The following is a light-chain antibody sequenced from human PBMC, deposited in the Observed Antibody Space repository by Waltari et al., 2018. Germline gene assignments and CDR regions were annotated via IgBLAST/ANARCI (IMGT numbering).Light chain of an antibody. Sequence: QSALTQPASVSGSPGQSITISCTGTSSDVGSYILVSWYQQHPGKAPKLMIYEGSKRPSGVSNRFSGSKSGNTASLTISGLQAEDEADYYCCSYAGSSTYVFGTGTQVTVL. CDR2: EGS. CDR1: SSDVGSYIL. J-gene: IGLJ1*01. V-gene: IGLV2-23*01. CDR3: CSYAGSSTYV.